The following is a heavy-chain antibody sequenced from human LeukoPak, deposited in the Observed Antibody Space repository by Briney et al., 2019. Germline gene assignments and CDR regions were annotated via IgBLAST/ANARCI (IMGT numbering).Heavy chain of an antibody. V-gene: IGHV1-3*01. J-gene: IGHJ1*01. Sequence: GASVNVSFKASGFTFTNYIMHWVRQAPGQKREWMGWINAGNGNTKYSQKFQGRVTITRDTSASTAYMELSSLSSEDTAVYYCTRVGGSSSGWYHHWGQGTLVTVSS. D-gene: IGHD6-19*01. CDR3: TRVGGSSSGWYHH. CDR1: GFTFTNYI. CDR2: INAGNGNT.